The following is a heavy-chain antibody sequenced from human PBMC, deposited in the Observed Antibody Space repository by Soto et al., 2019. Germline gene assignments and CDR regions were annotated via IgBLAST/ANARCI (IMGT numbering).Heavy chain of an antibody. Sequence: ASVKVSCKASGYTFTGYYMHWVRQAPGQGLEWMGWINPNSGGTNYAQKFQGWVTMTRDTSISTAYMELSRLRSDDTAVYYCARDQGYCSSTSCYFYYGMDVWGQGTTVTVS. CDR3: ARDQGYCSSTSCYFYYGMDV. V-gene: IGHV1-2*04. J-gene: IGHJ6*02. CDR1: GYTFTGYY. CDR2: INPNSGGT. D-gene: IGHD2-2*01.